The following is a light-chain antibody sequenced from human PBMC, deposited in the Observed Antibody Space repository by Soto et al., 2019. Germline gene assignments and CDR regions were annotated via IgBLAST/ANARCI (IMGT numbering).Light chain of an antibody. J-gene: IGKJ2*01. V-gene: IGKV4-1*01. CDR2: WSF. Sequence: DIVMTQSPDSLAVSLGERATINCKSSQSVLYSSTNKNYLAWYQQKPGQPPKLHIYWSFTRESGVPDRFSASGSGTDFTLTISSLQADNVAVYYCQQYYSTPYTFGQGTKLEIK. CDR3: QQYYSTPYT. CDR1: QSVLYSSTNKNY.